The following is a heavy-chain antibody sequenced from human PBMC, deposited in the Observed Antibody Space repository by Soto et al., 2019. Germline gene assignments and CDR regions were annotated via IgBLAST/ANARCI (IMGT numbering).Heavy chain of an antibody. Sequence: PSETLYLTCTVSGGSISSYYWSWIRQPPGKGLEWIGYIYYSGSTNYSPSLKSRVTISVDTSKNQFSLKLSSVTAADTAVYYCARASYDFWSGYPETPYYYYYYMDVWGKGTTVTVSS. CDR2: IYYSGST. J-gene: IGHJ6*03. CDR3: ARASYDFWSGYPETPYYYYYYMDV. CDR1: GGSISSYY. V-gene: IGHV4-59*01. D-gene: IGHD3-3*01.